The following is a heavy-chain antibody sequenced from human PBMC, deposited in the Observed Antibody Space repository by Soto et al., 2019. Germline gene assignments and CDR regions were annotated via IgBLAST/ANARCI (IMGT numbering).Heavy chain of an antibody. CDR2: IYYSGST. V-gene: IGHV4-30-4*01. D-gene: IGHD1-1*01. Sequence: SETLSLTCTVSGGSVSSADYYWSWIRQPPGKGLEWIGYIYYSGSTYYNPSLKSRVTISVDTSKNQFSLELTSVTAADTAVYYCARDRRQLAFDYWGQGALVTVSS. CDR3: ARDRRQLAFDY. J-gene: IGHJ4*02. CDR1: GGSVSSADYY.